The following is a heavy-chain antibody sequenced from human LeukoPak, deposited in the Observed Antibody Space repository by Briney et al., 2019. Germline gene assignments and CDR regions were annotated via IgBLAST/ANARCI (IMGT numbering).Heavy chain of an antibody. CDR3: TTEGGWCSSTSCYTGDY. CDR1: GFTFSNAW. V-gene: IGHV3-15*01. J-gene: IGHJ4*02. CDR2: IKSKTDGGTT. Sequence: GGSLRLSCAASGFTFSNAWMSWVRQAPGKGLEWVGRIKSKTDGGTTDYAAPVKGRFAISRDDSKNTLYLQMNSLKTEDTAVYYCTTEGGWCSSTSCYTGDYWGQGTLVTVSS. D-gene: IGHD2-2*02.